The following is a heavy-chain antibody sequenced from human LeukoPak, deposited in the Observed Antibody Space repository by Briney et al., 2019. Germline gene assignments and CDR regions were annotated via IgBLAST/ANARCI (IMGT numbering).Heavy chain of an antibody. J-gene: IGHJ4*02. D-gene: IGHD4-17*01. CDR1: GFTFSSYA. Sequence: GGSLRLSCAASGFTFSSYAMSWVRQAPGKGLEWVSAISGSGGSTYYADSVKGRFTISRDNSKNTLYLQTNSLRAEDTAVYYCAPWAPLQTTVTTSDSWGQGTLVTVSS. CDR2: ISGSGGST. CDR3: APWAPLQTTVTTSDS. V-gene: IGHV3-23*01.